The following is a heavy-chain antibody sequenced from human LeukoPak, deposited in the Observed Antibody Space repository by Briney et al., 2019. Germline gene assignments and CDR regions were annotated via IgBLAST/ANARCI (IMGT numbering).Heavy chain of an antibody. CDR2: ISGSGGST. CDR1: GFTFSSYG. Sequence: GGSLRLSCPASGFTFSSYGMSWVRQAPGKGLEWVSAISGSGGSTYYADSVKGRFTISRDNSKNTLYLQMNSLRAEDTAVYYCARWGNYYGSGSYPNWFDPWGQGTLVTVSS. V-gene: IGHV3-23*01. D-gene: IGHD3-10*01. J-gene: IGHJ5*02. CDR3: ARWGNYYGSGSYPNWFDP.